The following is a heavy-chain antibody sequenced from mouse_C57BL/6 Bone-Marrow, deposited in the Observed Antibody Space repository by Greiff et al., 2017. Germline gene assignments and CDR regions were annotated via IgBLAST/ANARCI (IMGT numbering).Heavy chain of an antibody. CDR3: ARYILYYYGSSYGWYFDV. J-gene: IGHJ1*03. D-gene: IGHD1-1*01. CDR1: GFTFTDYY. V-gene: IGHV7-3*01. CDR2: IRNKANGYTT. Sequence: EVMLVESGGGLVQPGGSLSLSCAASGFTFTDYYMSWVRQPPGKALEWLGFIRNKANGYTTEYSASVKGRFTISRDNSQSILYLQMNALGAEDSATYYCARYILYYYGSSYGWYFDVWGTGTTVTVSS.